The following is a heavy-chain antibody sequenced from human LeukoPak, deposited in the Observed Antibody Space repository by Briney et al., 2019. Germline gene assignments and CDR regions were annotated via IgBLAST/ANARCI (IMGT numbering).Heavy chain of an antibody. CDR1: GFTFSDYY. V-gene: IGHV3-11*01. D-gene: IGHD6-13*01. CDR2: ISSSGSTI. Sequence: GSLRLSCAASGFTFSDYYMSWIRQAPGKGLEWVSYISSSGSTIYYADSLKGRFTISRDNAKNSLYLQMNRLRAQDTALYYCAPRAPPGSSYLSGMDVWGQGTTVTVPS. CDR3: APRAPPGSSYLSGMDV. J-gene: IGHJ6*02.